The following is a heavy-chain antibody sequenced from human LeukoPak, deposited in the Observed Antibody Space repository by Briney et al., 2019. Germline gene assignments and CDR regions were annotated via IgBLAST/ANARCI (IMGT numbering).Heavy chain of an antibody. CDR2: IYPGDSDT. CDR3: ARHQYSGSYLNWFDP. D-gene: IGHD1-26*01. Sequence: GEFLKISCKGSGYSFTSYWIGWVRQMPGKGLEWMGIIYPGDSDTRYSPSFQGQVTISADKSISTAYLQWSSLKASDTAIYYCARHQYSGSYLNWFDPWGQGTLVTVSS. CDR1: GYSFTSYW. J-gene: IGHJ5*02. V-gene: IGHV5-51*01.